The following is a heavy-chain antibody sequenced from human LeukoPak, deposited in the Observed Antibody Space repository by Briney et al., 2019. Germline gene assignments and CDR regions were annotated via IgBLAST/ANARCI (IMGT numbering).Heavy chain of an antibody. J-gene: IGHJ6*02. CDR2: IIPILGIA. CDR1: GGTFSSYA. Sequence: GASVKVSCKASGGTFSSYAISWVRQAPGQGLEWMGRIIPILGIANYAQKFQGRVTITADKSTSTAYMELSSLRSEDTAVYCCAREPLKASKSYYYDSSGPAPPRYYYYGMDVWGQGTTVTVSS. D-gene: IGHD3-22*01. V-gene: IGHV1-69*04. CDR3: AREPLKASKSYYYDSSGPAPPRYYYYGMDV.